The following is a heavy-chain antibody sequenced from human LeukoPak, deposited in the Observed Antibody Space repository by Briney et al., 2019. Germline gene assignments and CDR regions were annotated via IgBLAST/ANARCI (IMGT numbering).Heavy chain of an antibody. CDR2: INPNNGET. D-gene: IGHD4-11*01. CDR3: ARDRDYSNTERGFDY. CDR1: GYTFTDYY. V-gene: IGHV1-2*02. Sequence: ASVTVSCKTSGYTFTDYYIHWVRQAPGQGLEWMGWINPNNGETNSAQKFQGRVTMTGDTSISTAYMELRRVTSDDTAVYYCARDRDYSNTERGFDYWGQGTLVTVSS. J-gene: IGHJ4*02.